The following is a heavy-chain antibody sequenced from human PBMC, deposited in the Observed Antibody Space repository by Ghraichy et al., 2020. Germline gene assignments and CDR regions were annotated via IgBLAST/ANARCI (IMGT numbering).Heavy chain of an antibody. D-gene: IGHD6-13*01. V-gene: IGHV4-34*01. Sequence: SETLSLTCDVSGGSFSDYYWSWIRQPLGKGLEWIGEINHSGSTKYNPSLRSRATISVDTSKNQFSLKLSSVTAADTAVYYCARNGAIAPWHYYFAMDVWGQGTRVTVSS. CDR3: ARNGAIAPWHYYFAMDV. CDR1: GGSFSDYY. CDR2: INHSGST. J-gene: IGHJ6*02.